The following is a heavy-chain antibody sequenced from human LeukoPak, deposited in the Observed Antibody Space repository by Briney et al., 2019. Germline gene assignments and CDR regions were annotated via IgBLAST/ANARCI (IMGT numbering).Heavy chain of an antibody. D-gene: IGHD3-22*01. CDR1: GFTFSRHT. CDR2: IGESGETT. CDR3: AKDYDRNYYESSGFFDY. V-gene: IGHV3-23*01. Sequence: PGGSLRLSCAASGFTFSRHTMTWVRQAPGKGLEWVSCIGESGETTYYADSVKGRFTISRDNSKNTLHLQLNSLRAEDAAVYYCAKDYDRNYYESSGFFDYWGQGTLVTVSS. J-gene: IGHJ4*02.